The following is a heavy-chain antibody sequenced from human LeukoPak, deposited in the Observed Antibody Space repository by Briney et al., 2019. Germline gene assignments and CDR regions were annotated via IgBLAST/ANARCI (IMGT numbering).Heavy chain of an antibody. V-gene: IGHV3-23*01. CDR1: GFTFSSYA. D-gene: IGHD5-18*01. Sequence: GGSLRLSCAASGFTFSSYAMSWVRQAPGKGLEWVSAISGSGGSTYYADSVKGRFTISRDNSKNTLYLQMNSLRAEDTAVYYCARALGWGYVGEYYFDYWGQGTLVIVSS. CDR3: ARALGWGYVGEYYFDY. CDR2: ISGSGGST. J-gene: IGHJ4*02.